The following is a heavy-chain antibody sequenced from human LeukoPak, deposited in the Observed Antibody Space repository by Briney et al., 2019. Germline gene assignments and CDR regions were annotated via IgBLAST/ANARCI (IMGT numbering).Heavy chain of an antibody. Sequence: ASVKVSCKVSGYTLTELSMHWVRQAPGKGLEWMGGFDPEDGETIYAQKFQGRVTMTRDMSTSTVYMELSSLRSEDTAVYYCARDQRDYYDSSGSHAFDIWGQGTMVTVSS. V-gene: IGHV1-24*01. CDR2: FDPEDGET. CDR1: GYTLTELS. J-gene: IGHJ3*02. CDR3: ARDQRDYYDSSGSHAFDI. D-gene: IGHD3-22*01.